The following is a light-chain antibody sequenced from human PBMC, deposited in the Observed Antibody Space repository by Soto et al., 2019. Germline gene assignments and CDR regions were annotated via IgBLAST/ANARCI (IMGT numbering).Light chain of an antibody. CDR1: SSDVGGHNY. CDR3: CSYAGNNNV. J-gene: IGLJ1*01. CDR2: EVT. V-gene: IGLV2-8*01. Sequence: QSALTQPPSASGSPGQSVTISCTGTSSDVGGHNYVSWYQQHPGKAPKLMIYEVTQRPSGVPDRFSGSKSGNTASLTVSGLQAEDEADYCCCSYAGNNNVFGTGTKVTVL.